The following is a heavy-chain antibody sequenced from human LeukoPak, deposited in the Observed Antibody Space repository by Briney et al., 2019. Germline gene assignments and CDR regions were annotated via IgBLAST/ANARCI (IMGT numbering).Heavy chain of an antibody. CDR1: GFTFSSHG. CDR3: AKDLVAATGNNWFDP. CDR2: IRYGGSNK. Sequence: PGGSLRLSCAASGFTFSSHGMHWVRQPPGKGLVWGAFIRYGGSNKYSADSVKRRFTISRDNSKHTLYLQMNRLRAEDTAVYYCAKDLVAATGNNWFDPRGQGTLVTLSS. J-gene: IGHJ5*02. V-gene: IGHV3-30*02. D-gene: IGHD6-13*01.